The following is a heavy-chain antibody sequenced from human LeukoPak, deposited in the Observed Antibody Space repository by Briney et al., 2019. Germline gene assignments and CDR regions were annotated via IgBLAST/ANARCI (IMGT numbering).Heavy chain of an antibody. D-gene: IGHD3-3*01. CDR2: ISSSSSTI. CDR1: GFTFSSYS. Sequence: PGGSLRLSCAASGFTFSSYSMNWVRQAPGKGLEWVSYISSSSSTIYYAESVKGRFTISRDNAKNSLYLQMNSLRAEDTAVYYCAREPPRWLHERFLEWIFDYWGQGTLVTVSS. CDR3: AREPPRWLHERFLEWIFDY. J-gene: IGHJ4*02. V-gene: IGHV3-48*04.